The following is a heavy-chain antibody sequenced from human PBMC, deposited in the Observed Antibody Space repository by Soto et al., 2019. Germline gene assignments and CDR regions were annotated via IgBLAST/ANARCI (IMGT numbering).Heavy chain of an antibody. CDR1: GLTFRNYG. J-gene: IGHJ3*01. Sequence: GPLGLSCAAAGLTFRNYGSSWVRQAPGKGLEWVSYIGIGSSTTYYADSVKGRFTISRDNAKNSLYLQMNSLRAEDTAVYYCARDQLYYNDISGRPLNAFDVWGQGTMVTVSS. CDR2: IGIGSSTT. CDR3: ARDQLYYNDISGRPLNAFDV. D-gene: IGHD3-22*01. V-gene: IGHV3-48*01.